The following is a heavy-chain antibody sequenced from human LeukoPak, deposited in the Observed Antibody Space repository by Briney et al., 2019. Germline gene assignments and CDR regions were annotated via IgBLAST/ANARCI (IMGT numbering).Heavy chain of an antibody. J-gene: IGHJ6*03. CDR3: ARVVGIATAYYMDV. CDR1: GYSISSGYY. Sequence: SETLSLTCTVSGYSISSGYYWGWIRQPPGKGLEWIGSIYHSGSTYYNPSLKSRVTISVDTTKNQFSLKLSSVTAADTAVYYCARVVGIATAYYMDVWGKGTTVTVSS. V-gene: IGHV4-38-2*02. CDR2: IYHSGST. D-gene: IGHD5-24*01.